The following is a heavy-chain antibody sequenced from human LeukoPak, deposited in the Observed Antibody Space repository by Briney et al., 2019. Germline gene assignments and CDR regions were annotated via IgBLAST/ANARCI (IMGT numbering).Heavy chain of an antibody. V-gene: IGHV3-21*01. Sequence: PGGSLRLSCAASGFTFSSYTMNWVRQAPGKGLEWVSSISSSSSYIYYADSVKGRFTISRDNAKNSLYLQMNTLRAEDTAVYYCARGSDTAMVLFYYFDYWGQGTLVTASS. CDR2: ISSSSSYI. CDR3: ARGSDTAMVLFYYFDY. J-gene: IGHJ4*02. D-gene: IGHD5-18*01. CDR1: GFTFSSYT.